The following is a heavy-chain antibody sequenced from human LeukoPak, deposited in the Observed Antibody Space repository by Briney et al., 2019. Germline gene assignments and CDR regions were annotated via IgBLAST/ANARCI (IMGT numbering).Heavy chain of an antibody. CDR3: ARGGPNSSGWRIDY. Sequence: SETLSLTCAVYGGSFSGYYWSWIRQPPGKGLEWIGEINHSGSTNYNPSLKSRVTISVDTSKNQFSLKLSSVTAADTAVYYCARGGPNSSGWRIDYWGQGTLVTVSS. J-gene: IGHJ4*02. CDR1: GGSFSGYY. CDR2: INHSGST. V-gene: IGHV4-34*01. D-gene: IGHD6-19*01.